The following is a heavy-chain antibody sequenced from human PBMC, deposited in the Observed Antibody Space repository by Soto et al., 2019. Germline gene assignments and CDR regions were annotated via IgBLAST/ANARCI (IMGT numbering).Heavy chain of an antibody. V-gene: IGHV3-33*01. CDR2: IWYDGSNK. Sequence: PGGSLRLSCAASGFTFSSYGMHWVRQAPGKGLEWVAVIWYDGSNKYYADSVKGRFTISRDNSKNTLYLQMNSLRAEDTAVYYCARVAVAADAFDIWGQGTMVTVSS. CDR3: ARVAVAADAFDI. CDR1: GFTFSSYG. J-gene: IGHJ3*02. D-gene: IGHD6-19*01.